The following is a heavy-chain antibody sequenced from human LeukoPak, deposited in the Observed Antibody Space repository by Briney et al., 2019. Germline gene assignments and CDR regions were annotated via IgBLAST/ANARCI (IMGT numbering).Heavy chain of an antibody. CDR2: ISPNNGGT. CDR1: GYTFTGYH. J-gene: IGHJ3*02. V-gene: IGHV1-2*02. Sequence: ASMKVSCKASGYTFTGYHMHWLRQAPGQGLGWMGWISPNNGGTNYAQKFQGRVTMTRDTSISTAYMELSRLIFDDTAVYYCARVGTTFDAFDIWGQGTMVTVSS. D-gene: IGHD1-1*01. CDR3: ARVGTTFDAFDI.